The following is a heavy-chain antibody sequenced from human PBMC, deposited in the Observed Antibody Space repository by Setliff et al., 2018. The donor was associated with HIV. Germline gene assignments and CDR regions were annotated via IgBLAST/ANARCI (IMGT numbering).Heavy chain of an antibody. J-gene: IGHJ4*02. V-gene: IGHV1-2*02. Sequence: EASVKVSCKASGYTFTSYYMHWVRQAPGQGLEWMGWINPNSGGTNYAQKFQGRVTMTRDTSISTAYMELSRLRSDDTAVYYCARGSLLGYFDWLFPDWGQGTLVTVSS. CDR1: GYTFTSYY. CDR3: ARGSLLGYFDWLFPD. D-gene: IGHD3-9*01. CDR2: INPNSGGT.